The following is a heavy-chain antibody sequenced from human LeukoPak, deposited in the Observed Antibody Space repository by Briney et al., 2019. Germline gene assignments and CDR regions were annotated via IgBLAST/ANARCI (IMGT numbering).Heavy chain of an antibody. CDR1: GDSMTRDCYY. J-gene: IGHJ4*02. V-gene: IGHV4-31*03. CDR3: ARAVAYRHYFDY. Sequence: SETLSLTCTVSGDSMTRDCYYWIWVRQHPGKDLEWVVFIYHSGTTFYNPSLESRATISVYTSQNQVSLMLTSVTAADTAVYYCARAVAYRHYFDYWGQGTLVTVSS. CDR2: IYHSGTT. D-gene: IGHD4-11*01.